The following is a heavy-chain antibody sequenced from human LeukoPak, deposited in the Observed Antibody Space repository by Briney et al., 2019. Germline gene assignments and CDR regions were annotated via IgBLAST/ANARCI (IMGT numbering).Heavy chain of an antibody. D-gene: IGHD3-10*01. J-gene: IGHJ4*02. CDR1: GFTFDDYG. CDR2: INWNGGST. Sequence: GGSLRLFCAASGFTFDDYGMSWVRQAPGKGLEWVSGINWNGGSTGYANSVKGRFTISRDNAKNSLYLQMNSLRAEDTALYYCARGARGVSGYYFDYWGQGTLVTVSS. CDR3: ARGARGVSGYYFDY. V-gene: IGHV3-20*04.